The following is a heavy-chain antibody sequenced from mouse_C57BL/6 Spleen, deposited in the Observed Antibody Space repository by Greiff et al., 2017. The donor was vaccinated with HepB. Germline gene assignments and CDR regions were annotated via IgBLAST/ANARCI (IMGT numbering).Heavy chain of an antibody. CDR3: ARERCDYSSSSFDY. CDR2: IYPGSGST. CDR1: GYTFTSYW. Sequence: VQLQQPGAELVKPGASVKMSCKASGYTFTSYWITWVKQRPGQGLEWIGDIYPGSGSTNYNEKFKSKATLTVDTSSSTAYMQLSSLTSEDSAVYCCARERCDYSSSSFDYWGQGTTLTVSS. D-gene: IGHD1-1*01. V-gene: IGHV1-55*01. J-gene: IGHJ2*01.